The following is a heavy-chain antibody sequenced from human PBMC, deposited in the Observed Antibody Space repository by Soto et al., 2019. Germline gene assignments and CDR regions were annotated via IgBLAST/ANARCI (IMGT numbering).Heavy chain of an antibody. V-gene: IGHV1-18*01. CDR3: ARDRALMVYENWFDP. Sequence: QVPLVQSGAEVKKPGASVKVSCKASGYTFTSYGISWVRQAPGQGLEWMGWISAYNGNTNYAQKLQGRVTMTTDTSTITAYMELRSLRSDDTAVYYCARDRALMVYENWFDPWGQGTLVTVSS. D-gene: IGHD2-8*01. CDR1: GYTFTSYG. CDR2: ISAYNGNT. J-gene: IGHJ5*02.